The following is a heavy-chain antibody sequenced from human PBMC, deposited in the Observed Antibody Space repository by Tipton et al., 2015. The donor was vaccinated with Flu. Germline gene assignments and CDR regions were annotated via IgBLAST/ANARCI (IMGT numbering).Heavy chain of an antibody. V-gene: IGHV4-61*02. Sequence: TLSLTCSVSGASINSDISHWSWVRQSAGKGLEWIGRIFTSGSTNYNPSLESRVTISLDTSKNQFSLRLSSVTAADTAVYYCTKDTRATAGMDVWGRGTTVTVSS. J-gene: IGHJ6*02. CDR2: IFTSGST. D-gene: IGHD1-1*01. CDR1: GASINSDISH. CDR3: TKDTRATAGMDV.